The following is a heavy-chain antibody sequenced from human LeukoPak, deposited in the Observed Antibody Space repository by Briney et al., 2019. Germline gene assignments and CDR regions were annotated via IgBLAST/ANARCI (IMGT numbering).Heavy chain of an antibody. CDR2: IWYDGSNK. J-gene: IGHJ3*02. CDR1: GFTFSSYG. CDR3: GKNRYSGSLSPFDI. V-gene: IGHV3-33*06. D-gene: IGHD1-26*01. Sequence: GRSLRLSCAASGFTFSSYGMHWVRQAPGKGLEWVAVIWYDGSNKYYADSVKGRFTISRGNSKNTLYLQMNSLRAEDTAVYYCGKNRYSGSLSPFDIWGQGTMVTVSS.